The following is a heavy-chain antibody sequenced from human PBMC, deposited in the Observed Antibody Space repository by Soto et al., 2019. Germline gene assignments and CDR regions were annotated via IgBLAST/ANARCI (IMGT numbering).Heavy chain of an antibody. V-gene: IGHV3-9*01. CDR2: ISWKSGSI. CDR3: AKDVGRGVVTSSGNYYGMGV. CDR1: GFTFENYG. J-gene: IGHJ6*02. Sequence: EVQLVESGGVLVQPGRSLRLSCAASGFTFENYGMHWVRQAPGKFLEWVSGISWKSGSIAYADAVKGRFTIFRDNAKNSRYLQMDSLRAEATALYYCAKDVGRGVVTSSGNYYGMGVWGQGTTVTVSS. D-gene: IGHD2-15*01.